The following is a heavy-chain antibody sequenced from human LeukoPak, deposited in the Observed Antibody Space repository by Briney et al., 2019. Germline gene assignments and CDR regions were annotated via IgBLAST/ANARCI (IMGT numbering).Heavy chain of an antibody. Sequence: GGSLRLSCAASGFTFNIAWMTWGRQAPGKGLEWVGRIKSRTDGGTTDYAAPVKGRFTISRDDSKNTLYLQMNSPKSEDTAVYYCSASKWELLMDYWGQGTLVTVSS. V-gene: IGHV3-15*01. J-gene: IGHJ4*02. D-gene: IGHD1-26*01. CDR3: SASKWELLMDY. CDR1: GFTFNIAW. CDR2: IKSRTDGGTT.